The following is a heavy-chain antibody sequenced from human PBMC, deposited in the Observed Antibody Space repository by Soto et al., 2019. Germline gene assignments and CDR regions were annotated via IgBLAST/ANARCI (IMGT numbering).Heavy chain of an antibody. V-gene: IGHV1-69*01. CDR2: IIPIFGTA. J-gene: IGHJ4*02. Sequence: QVQLVQSGAEVKKPGSSVKVSCKASGGTFSSYAISWVRQAPGQGLEWMGGIIPIFGTANYAQKFQGRVTITADEPTSKAYMELRSLRSEATAVYYWGGGGWDSSGYYPNWGQGTLVTVSS. D-gene: IGHD3-22*01. CDR1: GGTFSSYA. CDR3: GGGGWDSSGYYPN.